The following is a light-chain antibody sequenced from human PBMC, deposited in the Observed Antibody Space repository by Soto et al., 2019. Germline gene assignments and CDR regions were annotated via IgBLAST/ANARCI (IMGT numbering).Light chain of an antibody. V-gene: IGKV3-11*01. CDR2: GAS. Sequence: EIVLTQSPATLSLSPGERATLSCRASQSVSSNLAWYQQKPGQAPRLLIYGASTRATGIPARFSGSGSGTDFTLTISSLEPEDFAVYYCQQRTNWPITFGQGTRLEI. CDR1: QSVSSN. J-gene: IGKJ5*01. CDR3: QQRTNWPIT.